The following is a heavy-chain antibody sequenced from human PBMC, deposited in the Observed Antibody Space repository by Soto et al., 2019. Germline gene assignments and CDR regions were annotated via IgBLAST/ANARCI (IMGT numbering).Heavy chain of an antibody. D-gene: IGHD3-3*01. CDR1: GFTFKNYA. J-gene: IGHJ6*02. V-gene: IGHV3-23*01. CDR3: AKLKGGLGRFYGLDA. Sequence: GGSLRLSCLASGFTFKNYAMTWGRKCPGKGLQWVSLMTGGGTTDYADSAKGRFIISRDNSKNTLSLQMHNLRADDTALYYCAKLKGGLGRFYGLDAWGQGTMVTSP. CDR2: MTGGGTT.